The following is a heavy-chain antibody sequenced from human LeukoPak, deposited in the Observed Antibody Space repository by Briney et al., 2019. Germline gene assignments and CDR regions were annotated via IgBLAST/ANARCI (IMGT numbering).Heavy chain of an antibody. CDR2: ISSSSSYI. CDR3: AREQDDAFDI. J-gene: IGHJ3*02. V-gene: IGHV3-21*01. Sequence: GGSLRLSCAASGFTFSSYSMNWVRQAPGKGLEWVSSISSSSSYIYYADSVKGRFTISRDNSKNTLYLQMNSLRAEDTAVYYCAREQDDAFDIWGQGTMVTVSS. CDR1: GFTFSSYS.